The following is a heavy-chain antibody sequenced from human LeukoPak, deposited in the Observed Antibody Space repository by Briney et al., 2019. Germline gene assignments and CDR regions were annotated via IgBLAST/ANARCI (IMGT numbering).Heavy chain of an antibody. CDR1: GFTFSSYG. J-gene: IGHJ4*02. Sequence: PGGFLRLSCAASGFTFSSYGMHWVRQAPGKGLEWVAFIRYDGSNKYYADSVKGRFTISRDNSKNMLYLQMNSPRAEDTAVYYCAKDSKGFYGSGSYYPYYFDYWGQGTLVTVSS. CDR3: AKDSKGFYGSGSYYPYYFDY. D-gene: IGHD3-10*01. V-gene: IGHV3-30*02. CDR2: IRYDGSNK.